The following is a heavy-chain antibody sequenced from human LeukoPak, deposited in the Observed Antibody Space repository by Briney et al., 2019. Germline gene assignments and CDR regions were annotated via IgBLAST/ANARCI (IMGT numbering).Heavy chain of an antibody. CDR3: ARVGSTAAAGTTDY. Sequence: GGSLRLSCAASGFTFSDYYMSRIRQAPGKGLEWVSYISSSGSAVYDADSVKGRFTISRDNAKNSLYLQMNSLRAEDTAVYYCARVGSTAAAGTTDYWGQGILVTVSS. V-gene: IGHV3-11*04. CDR1: GFTFSDYY. D-gene: IGHD6-13*01. J-gene: IGHJ4*02. CDR2: ISSSGSAV.